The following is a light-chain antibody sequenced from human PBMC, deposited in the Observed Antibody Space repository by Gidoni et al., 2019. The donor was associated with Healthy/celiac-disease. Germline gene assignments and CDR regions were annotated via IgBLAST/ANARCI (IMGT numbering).Light chain of an antibody. J-gene: IGKJ4*01. CDR2: AAS. V-gene: IGKV1-39*01. CDR1: QSISSY. Sequence: DIQMPQSPSSLSASVGDRDTITCRASQSISSYLNWYQQKPGKAPKLLIYAASSLQSGVPSRFSGSGSGTDFTLTISSLQPEDFATYYCQQSYSTPLTFGGGTQVEIK. CDR3: QQSYSTPLT.